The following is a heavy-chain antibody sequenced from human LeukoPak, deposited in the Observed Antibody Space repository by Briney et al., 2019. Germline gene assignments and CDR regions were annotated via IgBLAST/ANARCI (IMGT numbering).Heavy chain of an antibody. CDR3: ARGAWATRLGS. CDR2: IYESGST. CDR1: GESLNNYY. Sequence: SETLSLTCAVYGESLNNYYWSWIRQPPGKGLEWIGEIYESGSTEYNPSLKGRVTISMVPSKQQFSLSLTSVTAADTADYYCARGAWATRLGSWGLGTPVIVSS. J-gene: IGHJ4*02. D-gene: IGHD2-15*01. V-gene: IGHV4-34*01.